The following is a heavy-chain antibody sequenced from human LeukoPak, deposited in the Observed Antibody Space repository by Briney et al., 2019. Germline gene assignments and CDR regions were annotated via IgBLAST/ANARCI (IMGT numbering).Heavy chain of an antibody. D-gene: IGHD6-13*01. CDR2: IHFTGKT. CDR1: GGSMTISTDY. Sequence: SETLSLTCTVSGGSMTISTDYWAWARQPPGKGLEWIGAIHFTGKTYYNVPLKSRVTISIDTSKNQFSLNLTSVTAADTAVYYCARLWYLPQYYFDYWGLGTLVTVSS. CDR3: ARLWYLPQYYFDY. V-gene: IGHV4-39*01. J-gene: IGHJ4*02.